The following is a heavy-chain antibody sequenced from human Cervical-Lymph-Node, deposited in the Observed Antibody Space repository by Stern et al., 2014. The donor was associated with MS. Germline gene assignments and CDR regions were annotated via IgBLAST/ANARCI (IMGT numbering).Heavy chain of an antibody. V-gene: IGHV1-3*01. J-gene: IGHJ4*02. CDR2: INGGPGTT. CDR1: GYNFIDHA. CDR3: ARQPDYSDFLDF. D-gene: IGHD4-11*01. Sequence: VHLVQSGAEVKKPGASMTISCKTSGYNFIDHAIHWVRQAPGQRLELLGWINGGPGTTKYSQKFQGRVSFTRDKAASAAYMDLSSLSPDDTAVYYCARQPDYSDFLDFWGQGTLVTVSS.